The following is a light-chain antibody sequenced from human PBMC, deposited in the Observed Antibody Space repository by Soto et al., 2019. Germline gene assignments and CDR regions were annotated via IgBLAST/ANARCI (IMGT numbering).Light chain of an antibody. J-gene: IGKJ5*01. V-gene: IGKV3-11*01. Sequence: EIGMTQSPASLSVSPGERAIVSCRAGQSISNDLAWYQQKPGQAPRLLIYGASTRAAGVPSRFSGSGSGTDFTLTISSLEPEDFAVYYCQQRSNWPPGITFGQGTRLEIK. CDR2: GAS. CDR3: QQRSNWPPGIT. CDR1: QSISND.